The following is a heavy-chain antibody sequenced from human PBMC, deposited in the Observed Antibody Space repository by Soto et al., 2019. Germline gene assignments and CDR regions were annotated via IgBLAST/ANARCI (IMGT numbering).Heavy chain of an antibody. CDR2: TYYRSKWYN. CDR1: GDSVSSNGAC. CDR3: GTFLSTTSPDV. V-gene: IGHV6-1*01. Sequence: SQTLSLTCVISGDSVSSNGACWNWIRQSPSRGLEWLGRTYYRSKWYNDYAVSVKSRITINPDTSKNQFSLQLNSVTPEDTAVYYCGTFLSTTSPDVWGPGTTVTVSS. D-gene: IGHD2-2*01. J-gene: IGHJ6*02.